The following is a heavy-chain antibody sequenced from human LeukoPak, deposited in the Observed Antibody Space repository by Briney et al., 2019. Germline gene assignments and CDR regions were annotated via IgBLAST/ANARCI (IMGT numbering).Heavy chain of an antibody. Sequence: GGSLRLSCAASGFTFSSYWMSWVRQAPGKGLEWVANIKQDGSEKYYVDSVKGRFTISRDNAKNSLYLQMNGLGAEDTAVYYCATGRATNKYWGQGVLVTVSS. CDR1: GFTFSSYW. D-gene: IGHD1-26*01. CDR3: ATGRATNKY. CDR2: IKQDGSEK. V-gene: IGHV3-7*01. J-gene: IGHJ4*02.